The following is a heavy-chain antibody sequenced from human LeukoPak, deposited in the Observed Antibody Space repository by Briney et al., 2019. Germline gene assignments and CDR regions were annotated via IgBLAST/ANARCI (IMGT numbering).Heavy chain of an antibody. D-gene: IGHD6-6*01. Sequence: SETLSLTCAVYIESFSGYHWNWIRQTPGKGLEWIGEISDSGTTNINPSLRRRVSLSIDTSKNQFSLKLSSVTAADTAVYYCARDKGTSYLSSFDYWGQGTLVTVSS. J-gene: IGHJ4*02. CDR1: IESFSGYH. CDR3: ARDKGTSYLSSFDY. CDR2: ISDSGTT. V-gene: IGHV4-34*01.